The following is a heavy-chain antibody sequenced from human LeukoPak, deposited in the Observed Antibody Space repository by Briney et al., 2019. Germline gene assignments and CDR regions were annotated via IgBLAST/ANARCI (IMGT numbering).Heavy chain of an antibody. D-gene: IGHD2-2*03. CDR3: ARGVDGYCSSTSCFDYYGMDV. CDR1: GYTFTSYG. J-gene: IGHJ6*02. CDR2: ISAYNGNT. V-gene: IGHV1-18*01. Sequence: ASVKVACKASGYTFTSYGISWVRQAPGQGLEWMGWISAYNGNTNYAQKLQGRVTMTTDTSTSTAYMELRSLRSDDTAVYYSARGVDGYCSSTSCFDYYGMDVWGQGTTVTVSS.